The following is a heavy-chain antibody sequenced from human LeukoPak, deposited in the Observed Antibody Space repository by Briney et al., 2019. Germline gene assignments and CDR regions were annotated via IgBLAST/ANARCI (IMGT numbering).Heavy chain of an antibody. D-gene: IGHD6-13*01. CDR2: INHSGST. V-gene: IGHV4-34*01. J-gene: IGHJ4*02. CDR1: GGSFSGYY. CDR3: ARGRSSRRFDY. Sequence: NPSETLSLTCAVYGGSFSGYYWSWIRQPPGKGLEWIGEINHSGSTNYNPSLKSRVTISVDTSKNQFSLKLSSVTAADTAVYYCARGRSSRRFDYWGQGTLVTASS.